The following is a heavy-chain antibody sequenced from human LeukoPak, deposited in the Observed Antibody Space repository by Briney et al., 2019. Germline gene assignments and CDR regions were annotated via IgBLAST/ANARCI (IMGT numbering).Heavy chain of an antibody. V-gene: IGHV3-53*05. CDR2: IYSDNT. D-gene: IGHD3-3*01. CDR1: GFTVSSNS. CDR3: ARDTYYDFWSGLSSGLSGFDP. Sequence: GGSLRLSCTVSGFTVSSNSMSWVRQAPGKGLEWVSFIYSDNTHYSDSVKGRFTISRDNSKNTLYLQMNSLRSEDTAVYYCARDTYYDFWSGLSSGLSGFDPWGQGTLVTVSS. J-gene: IGHJ5*02.